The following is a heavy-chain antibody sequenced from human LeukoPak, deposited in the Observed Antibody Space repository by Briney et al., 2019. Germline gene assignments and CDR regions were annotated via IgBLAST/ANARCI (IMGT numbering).Heavy chain of an antibody. D-gene: IGHD5-24*01. CDR3: ARNRDGYNSFDY. CDR2: IYYSGSS. J-gene: IGHJ4*02. CDR1: GGSINNGGYY. Sequence: SETLSLACTVSGGSINNGGYYWSWIRQHPGKGLEWIGYIYYSGSSYYNPSLRSRVTISVDTSKNHFSLKLSSVTAADTAVYYCARNRDGYNSFDYWGQGTLVTVSS. V-gene: IGHV4-31*03.